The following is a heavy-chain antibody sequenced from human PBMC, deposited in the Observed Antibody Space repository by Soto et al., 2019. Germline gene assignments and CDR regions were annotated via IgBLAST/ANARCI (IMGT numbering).Heavy chain of an antibody. CDR1: GGSISSSSYY. V-gene: IGHV4-39*01. CDR3: ARISVASRYMDV. J-gene: IGHJ6*03. CDR2: FYYSGST. D-gene: IGHD5-12*01. Sequence: PSETLSLTCTVSGGSISSSSYYWGRIRQSPGKGLEWIGSFYYSGSTYYSPSLRSRVTISGDTSRKQISLRLSSVTAADTAVYYCARISVASRYMDVWGKGTTVTVSS.